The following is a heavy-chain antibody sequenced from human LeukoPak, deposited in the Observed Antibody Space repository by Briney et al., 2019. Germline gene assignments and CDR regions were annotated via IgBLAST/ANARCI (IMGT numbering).Heavy chain of an antibody. D-gene: IGHD1-26*01. CDR3: ARDDVGSGFDY. Sequence: GGSLRLSCAASGFTFSTYGMHWVRQAPGKGLEWVAVIWYDGSKKYYADSVKGRFTISRDNSKNTLYLQMNSLRAEDTAVYYCARDDVGSGFDYWGQGTLVTVSS. CDR1: GFTFSTYG. V-gene: IGHV3-33*01. J-gene: IGHJ4*02. CDR2: IWYDGSKK.